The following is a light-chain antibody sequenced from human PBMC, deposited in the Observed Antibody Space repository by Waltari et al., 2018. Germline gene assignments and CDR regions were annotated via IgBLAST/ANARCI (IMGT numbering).Light chain of an antibody. J-gene: IGKJ1*01. CDR3: QHYVRLPAT. CDR1: QSVSTA. V-gene: IGKV3-20*01. CDR2: GAS. Sequence: EIVLTQSPGPLSLSPGERATLSCRASQSVSTALAWYQQKPGQAPRLLISGASNRATGIPDRFSGSGSGTDFSLTISSLEPEDFAVYYCQHYVRLPATFGQGTKVEIK.